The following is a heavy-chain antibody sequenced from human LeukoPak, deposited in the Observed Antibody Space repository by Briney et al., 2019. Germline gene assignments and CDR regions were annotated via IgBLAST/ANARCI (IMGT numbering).Heavy chain of an antibody. V-gene: IGHV1-2*02. CDR3: ARDPRHRLVWFGEETYYYYMDV. D-gene: IGHD3-10*01. CDR2: INANSGGT. J-gene: IGHJ6*03. CDR1: GYTFTGYY. Sequence: GSVRVSCTASGYTFTGYYMHWVRQAPGQGLEWMGWINANSGGTNYAQTLKGRVTMTRDTSSSTAYMPLPSLRSDHTAVYYCARDPRHRLVWFGEETYYYYMDVWGKGTTVTISS.